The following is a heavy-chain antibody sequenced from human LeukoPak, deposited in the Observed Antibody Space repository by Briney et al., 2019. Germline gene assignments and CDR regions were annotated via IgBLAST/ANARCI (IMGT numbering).Heavy chain of an antibody. D-gene: IGHD3-10*01. CDR3: ARHYRYYYYMDV. Sequence: ASVKVSCKASGGTFSSYAISWVRQAPGQGLEWMGGIIPIFGTANYAQKFQGRVTITADKSTSTAYMELSSLRSEDTAVYYCARHYRYYYYMDVWGKGTTVTISS. V-gene: IGHV1-69*06. CDR1: GGTFSSYA. CDR2: IIPIFGTA. J-gene: IGHJ6*03.